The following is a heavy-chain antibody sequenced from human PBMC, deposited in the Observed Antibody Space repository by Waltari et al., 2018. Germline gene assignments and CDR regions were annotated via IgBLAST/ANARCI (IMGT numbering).Heavy chain of an antibody. CDR2: ISGSGGST. Sequence: EVQLVESGGGLVQPGGSLRLSCAASGFTFSSYAMSWVRQAPGRGLEWVSAISGSGGSTYDADSVKGRFTISRDNSKNTLYLQMNSLRAEDTAVYYCAKDRSIAARGEGLYFDYWGQGTLVTVSS. J-gene: IGHJ4*02. V-gene: IGHV3-23*04. CDR1: GFTFSSYA. CDR3: AKDRSIAARGEGLYFDY. D-gene: IGHD6-6*01.